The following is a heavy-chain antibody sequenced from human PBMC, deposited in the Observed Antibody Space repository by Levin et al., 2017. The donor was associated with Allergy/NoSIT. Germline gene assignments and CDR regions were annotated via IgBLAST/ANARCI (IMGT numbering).Heavy chain of an antibody. CDR1: GGSISSSSYY. D-gene: IGHD3-3*01. J-gene: IGHJ4*02. CDR3: ARQKGIFGVVVSIDY. Sequence: SQTLSLTCTVSGGSISSSSYYWGWIRQPPGKGLEWIGSIYYSGSTYYNPSLKSRVTISVDTSKNQFSLKLSSVTAADTAVYYCARQKGIFGVVVSIDYWGQGTLVTVSS. V-gene: IGHV4-39*01. CDR2: IYYSGST.